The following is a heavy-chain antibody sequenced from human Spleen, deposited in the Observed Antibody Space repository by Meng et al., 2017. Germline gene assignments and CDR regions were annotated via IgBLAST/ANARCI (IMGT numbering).Heavy chain of an antibody. CDR3: ARGPTTMAHDFDY. D-gene: IGHD4-11*01. CDR1: GGSFSDYY. J-gene: IGHJ4*02. V-gene: IGHV4-34*01. Sequence: VQLQKWGAGLLKPSETRSLTCVVSGGSFSDYYWSWIRQPPGKGLEWIGEINHSGSTNYNPSLESRATISVDTSQNNLSLKLSSVTAADSAVYYCARGPTTMAHDFDYWGQGTLVTVSS. CDR2: INHSGST.